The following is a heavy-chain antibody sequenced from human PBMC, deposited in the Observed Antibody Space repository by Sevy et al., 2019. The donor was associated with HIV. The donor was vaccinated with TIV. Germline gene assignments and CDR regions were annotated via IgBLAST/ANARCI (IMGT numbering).Heavy chain of an antibody. D-gene: IGHD4-17*01. J-gene: IGHJ4*02. Sequence: GGSLRLSCVVSTFTFSDYYMTWIRQAPGKGLEWISHISSGGTITSHADSVKGRFTISRDNAKNSLYLQMNSRRAEDTAVYYCARLRLIYGPYYFDYWGQGTLVSASS. CDR2: ISSGGTIT. CDR3: ARLRLIYGPYYFDY. CDR1: TFTFSDYY. V-gene: IGHV3-11*01.